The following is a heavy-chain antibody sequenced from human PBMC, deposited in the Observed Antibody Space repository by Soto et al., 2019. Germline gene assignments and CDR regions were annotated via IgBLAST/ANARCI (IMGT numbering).Heavy chain of an antibody. Sequence: EVQLVESGGGLVQPGGSLKLSCAASGFTFSGSAVHWVRQASGKGLEWVGRIRSKANNYASAYAASVQDRFTIFRDDLNNTAYLQMNSLKTVYTAVYYCTNPQVYNGMEVLCQGTTVTISS. CDR1: GFTFSGSA. D-gene: IGHD1-20*01. CDR2: IRSKANNYAS. V-gene: IGHV3-73*02. J-gene: IGHJ6*02. CDR3: TNPQVYNGMEV.